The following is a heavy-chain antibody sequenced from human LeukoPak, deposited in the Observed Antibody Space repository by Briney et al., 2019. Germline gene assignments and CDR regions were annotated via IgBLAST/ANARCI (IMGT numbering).Heavy chain of an antibody. J-gene: IGHJ4*02. CDR1: GFTFSKYW. CDR2: INNEGNDT. Sequence: PTGGSLKLSCAAYGFTFSKYWMHWVRQVPRKGLIWVSRINNEGNDTNYAASVKGRLTISRDNAKNTLYMQMTSLRAEDTAVYYCARGIYGNFDYWGQGSLVTVSS. V-gene: IGHV3-74*01. D-gene: IGHD3-10*01. CDR3: ARGIYGNFDY.